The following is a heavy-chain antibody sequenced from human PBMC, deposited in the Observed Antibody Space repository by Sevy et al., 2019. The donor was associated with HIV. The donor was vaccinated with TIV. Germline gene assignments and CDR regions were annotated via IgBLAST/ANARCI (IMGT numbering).Heavy chain of an antibody. CDR2: ISSSSSTI. CDR3: SSERWLHPFGY. D-gene: IGHD5-12*01. J-gene: IGHJ4*02. Sequence: GGSLRLSCAASGFTFSSYSMNWVRQAPGKGLEWVSYISSSSSTIYYADSVKGRFTISRDNAKNSLYLQMNSLRAEDTAVYDCSSERWLHPFGYWGQGTLVTVSS. V-gene: IGHV3-48*01. CDR1: GFTFSSYS.